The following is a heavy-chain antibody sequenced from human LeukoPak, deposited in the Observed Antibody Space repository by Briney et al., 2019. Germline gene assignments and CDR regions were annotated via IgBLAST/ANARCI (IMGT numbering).Heavy chain of an antibody. CDR2: ISGSGGNT. V-gene: IGHV3-23*01. CDR3: AKDKYCSDGSCVDAFDI. CDR1: GFTFSSSA. D-gene: IGHD2-15*01. J-gene: IGHJ3*02. Sequence: PGGSLRLSCEASGFTFSSSAMTWVRQAPGEGLEWVSTISGSGGNTYYADSVRGRFTISRDNSKNTLYLQMNRLRAEDTAIYCCAKDKYCSDGSCVDAFDIWGQGTMVTVSS.